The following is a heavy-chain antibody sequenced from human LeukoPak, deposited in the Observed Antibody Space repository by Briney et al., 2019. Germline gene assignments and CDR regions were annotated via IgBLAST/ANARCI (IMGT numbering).Heavy chain of an antibody. Sequence: RASVKVSCKASGYTFTSYAMHWVRQAPGQRLEWMGWINAGNGNTKYSQKFQGRVTITRDTSASTAYMELSSLRSEDTAVYYCARDGFLEWYPYYGMDVWGQGTTVTVSS. V-gene: IGHV1-3*01. D-gene: IGHD3-3*01. CDR1: GYTFTSYA. CDR3: ARDGFLEWYPYYGMDV. J-gene: IGHJ6*02. CDR2: INAGNGNT.